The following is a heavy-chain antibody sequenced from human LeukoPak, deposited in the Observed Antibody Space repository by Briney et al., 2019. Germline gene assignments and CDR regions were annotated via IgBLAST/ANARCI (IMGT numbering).Heavy chain of an antibody. Sequence: SETLSLTCTVSGGSISSYYWSWIRQPPGKGLEWIGYIYYSGSTNYNPSLKSRVTISVDTSKNQFSLKLSSVTAADTAVYYCARAPYYYDSSGYYYFDYWGQGTLVTVSS. CDR2: IYYSGST. CDR3: ARAPYYYDSSGYYYFDY. J-gene: IGHJ4*02. V-gene: IGHV4-59*01. CDR1: GGSISSYY. D-gene: IGHD3-22*01.